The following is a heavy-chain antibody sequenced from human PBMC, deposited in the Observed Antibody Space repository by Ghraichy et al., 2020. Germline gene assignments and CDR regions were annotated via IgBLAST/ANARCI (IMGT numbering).Heavy chain of an antibody. J-gene: IGHJ6*02. V-gene: IGHV3-7*03. CDR3: ARDESPHRTYYDILTGYYISYYYYGMDV. CDR1: GFTFSSYW. CDR2: IKQDGSEK. Sequence: GGSLRLSCAASGFTFSSYWMSWVRQAPGKGLEWVANIKQDGSEKYYVDSVKGRFTISRDNAKNSLYLQMNSLRAEDTAVYYCARDESPHRTYYDILTGYYISYYYYGMDVWGQGTTVTVSS. D-gene: IGHD3-9*01.